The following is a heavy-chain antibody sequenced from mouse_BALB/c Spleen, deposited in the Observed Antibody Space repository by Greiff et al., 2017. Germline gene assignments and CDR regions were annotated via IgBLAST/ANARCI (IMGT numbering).Heavy chain of an antibody. D-gene: IGHD1-1*01. V-gene: IGHV14-3*02. CDR1: GFNIKDTY. J-gene: IGHJ3*01. CDR3: ALYYGSSPFAY. Sequence: EVKVVESGAELVKPGASVKLSCTASGFNIKDTYMPWVKQRPEQGLEWIGRIDPANGNTKYDPKFQGKATITADTSSNTAYLQLSSLTSEDTAVYYCALYYGSSPFAYWGQGTLVTVSA. CDR2: IDPANGNT.